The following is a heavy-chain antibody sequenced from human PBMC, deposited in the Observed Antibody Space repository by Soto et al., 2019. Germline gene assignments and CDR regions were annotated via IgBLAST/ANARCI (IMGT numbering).Heavy chain of an antibody. CDR3: AKNGLSDSPSAIDS. J-gene: IGHJ4*02. V-gene: IGHV3-23*01. Sequence: EAQVLESGGGLAQPGGSLRLSCATSGFTFSMNGMSWVRQAPGKGLDWVSGISGTGRKTYYADSVKGRCTISIDNSKNTLFLQMNSLIVEDTAVYYCAKNGLSDSPSAIDSWGQGTLVTVSS. CDR1: GFTFSMNG. CDR2: ISGTGRKT. D-gene: IGHD2-8*01.